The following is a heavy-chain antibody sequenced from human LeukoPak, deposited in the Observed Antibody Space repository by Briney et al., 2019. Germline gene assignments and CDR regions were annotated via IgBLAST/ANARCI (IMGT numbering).Heavy chain of an antibody. CDR3: ARGNYYGSAFFDY. CDR2: IKQDGSRK. D-gene: IGHD3-10*01. Sequence: QPGGSLRLSCAASGVTFSSSWMSWVRQAPGKGLEWVANIKQDGSRKLYVDSVQGRFTISRDNAKNSLYLQMNSLRAEDTAVYYCARGNYYGSAFFDYWGQGTLVTVSS. J-gene: IGHJ4*02. V-gene: IGHV3-7*01. CDR1: GVTFSSSW.